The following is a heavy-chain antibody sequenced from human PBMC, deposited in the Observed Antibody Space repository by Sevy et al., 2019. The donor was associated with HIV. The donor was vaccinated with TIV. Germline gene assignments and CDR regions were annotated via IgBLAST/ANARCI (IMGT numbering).Heavy chain of an antibody. V-gene: IGHV4-59*11. D-gene: IGHD1-26*01. J-gene: IGHJ4*02. CDR1: GGSITSLY. Sequence: SETLSLTCTVSGGSITSLYWIWIRQPPGKGLEWIANIYYNGHINYNPSLKSRVTLSLDTSKNQFSLRLSSVTADDTAMYYCAGENAWGRGYSWGQGTLVTVSS. CDR2: IYYNGHI. CDR3: AGENAWGRGYS.